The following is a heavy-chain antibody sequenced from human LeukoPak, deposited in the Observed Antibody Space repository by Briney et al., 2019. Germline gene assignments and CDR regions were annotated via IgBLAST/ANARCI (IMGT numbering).Heavy chain of an antibody. Sequence: GGSLRLSCAASGFTFSSYAMSWVRQAPGKGLEWVSAISGSGGSTYYADSVKGRFTISRDNSKNTLYLQMNSLRAEDTAVYYCAKAYSSGWYVGYYYMDVWGKGTTVTVSS. D-gene: IGHD6-19*01. CDR1: GFTFSSYA. V-gene: IGHV3-23*01. CDR3: AKAYSSGWYVGYYYMDV. J-gene: IGHJ6*03. CDR2: ISGSGGST.